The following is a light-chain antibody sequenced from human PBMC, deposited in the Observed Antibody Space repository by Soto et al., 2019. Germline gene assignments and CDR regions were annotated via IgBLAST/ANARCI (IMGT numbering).Light chain of an antibody. V-gene: IGKV3-15*01. CDR1: HSVNSH. CDR3: QQYKNWPL. CDR2: GAS. J-gene: IGKJ5*01. Sequence: MIMTQSPATLSVSPWEIVTLSCRTSHSVNSHVAWYQQKPGQAPRLLLYGASTRATGIPVRFSGSGFGTEFTLTISSLQSEDFAVYYCQQYKNWPLFGQGTRLEIK.